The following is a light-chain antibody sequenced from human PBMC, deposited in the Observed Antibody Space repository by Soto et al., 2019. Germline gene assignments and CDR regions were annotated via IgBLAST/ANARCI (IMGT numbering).Light chain of an antibody. Sequence: IQMTQSPSALSVFVGDTVTVTCRASQSITTYLAWYQHRPGRAPKLLMYDASTLDSGVPSRFSGSGSGTEFTLNISSLQPEDFATYYCQQYFTYSWTFGQGTKVDIK. V-gene: IGKV1-5*01. CDR1: QSITTY. J-gene: IGKJ1*01. CDR3: QQYFTYSWT. CDR2: DAS.